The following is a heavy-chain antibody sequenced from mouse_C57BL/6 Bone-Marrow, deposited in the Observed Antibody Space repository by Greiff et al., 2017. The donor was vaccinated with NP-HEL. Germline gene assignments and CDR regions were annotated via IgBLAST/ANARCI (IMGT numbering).Heavy chain of an antibody. CDR3: AWGKAWFAY. J-gene: IGHJ3*01. Sequence: EVQLVESGGGLVKPGGSLKLSCAASGFTFSDYGMHWVRQAPEKGLEWVAYISSGSSTIYYADTVKGRFTISRDNAKNTLFLRMTSLRSEVTAMYYCAWGKAWFAYWGQGTLVTVSA. CDR1: GFTFSDYG. V-gene: IGHV5-17*01. CDR2: ISSGSSTI.